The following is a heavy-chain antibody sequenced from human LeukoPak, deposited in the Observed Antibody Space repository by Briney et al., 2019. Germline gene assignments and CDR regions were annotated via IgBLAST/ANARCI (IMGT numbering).Heavy chain of an antibody. CDR2: INHSGST. J-gene: IGHJ4*02. CDR1: GGSFSGYY. CDR3: ARDTGGIVVVTARIDY. V-gene: IGHV4-34*01. D-gene: IGHD2-21*02. Sequence: SETLSLTCAVYGGSFSGYYWSWIRQPPGKGLEWIGEINHSGSTNYNPSLKSRVTISVDTSKNQFSLKLSSVTAADTAVYYCARDTGGIVVVTARIDYWGQGTLVTVSS.